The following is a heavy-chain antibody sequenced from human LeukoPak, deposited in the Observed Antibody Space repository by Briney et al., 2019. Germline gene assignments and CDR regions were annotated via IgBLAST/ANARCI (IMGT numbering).Heavy chain of an antibody. CDR1: GGSISYYY. J-gene: IGHJ4*02. CDR2: IYYNGST. CDR3: ARKGGHFDY. V-gene: IGHV4-59*01. Sequence: SETLSLTCTVSGGSISYYYWRGLRQSRGKGLEWLGYIYYNGSTNYNPSLKSRVTISVDMSKNQFSLKVTSVTAADTAIYSCARKGGHFDYWGQGTLVTVSS. D-gene: IGHD2-15*01.